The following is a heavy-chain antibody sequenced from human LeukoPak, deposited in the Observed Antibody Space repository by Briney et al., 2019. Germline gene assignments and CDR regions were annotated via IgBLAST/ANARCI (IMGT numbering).Heavy chain of an antibody. V-gene: IGHV3-49*04. D-gene: IGHD3-3*01. CDR1: GFAFGDYA. Sequence: GGSLRLSCTASGFAFGDYAMSWVREAPGKGLEWVGFIRSKAYGGTTEYAASVKGRFTISRDDSKSIAYLQMNSLKTEDTAVYYCTRDDHDFWSGYDYWGQGTLVTVSP. CDR3: TRDDHDFWSGYDY. J-gene: IGHJ4*02. CDR2: IRSKAYGGTT.